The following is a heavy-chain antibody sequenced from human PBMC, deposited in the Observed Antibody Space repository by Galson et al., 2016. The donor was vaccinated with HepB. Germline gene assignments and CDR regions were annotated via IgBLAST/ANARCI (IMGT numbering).Heavy chain of an antibody. CDR1: GFTFSSYA. CDR2: ISGIGGYT. Sequence: SLRLSCAASGFTFSSYAMIWVRQAPGKGLEWVSIISGIGGYTSDADSVKGRFTISRDNSRNTLYLQMNSLRAEDTAVYYCASLRSGSYAFDIWGQGTMVTVSS. CDR3: ASLRSGSYAFDI. J-gene: IGHJ3*02. D-gene: IGHD3-22*01. V-gene: IGHV3-23*01.